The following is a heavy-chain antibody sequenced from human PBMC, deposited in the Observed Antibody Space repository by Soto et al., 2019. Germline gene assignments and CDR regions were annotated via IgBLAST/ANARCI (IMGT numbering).Heavy chain of an antibody. D-gene: IGHD6-6*01. CDR3: AKNWDTTSSSSSH. J-gene: IGHJ4*02. Sequence: PGGSLRLSCAASGFTFSSYAMSWVRQAPGTRLKRVSAISGSGGSTYYAESVKGRFTISRDNSKNTLYLQMNILRAEDSAVYYCAKNWDTTSSSSSHWGQGTLVTVSS. CDR2: ISGSGGST. V-gene: IGHV3-23*01. CDR1: GFTFSSYA.